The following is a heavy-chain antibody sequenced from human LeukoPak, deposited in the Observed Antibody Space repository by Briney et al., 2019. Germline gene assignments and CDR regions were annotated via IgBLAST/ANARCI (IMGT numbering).Heavy chain of an antibody. CDR1: GYTFTGYY. CDR2: INPNSGGT. J-gene: IGHJ4*02. D-gene: IGHD2-2*01. Sequence: ASVTVSRKASGYTFTGYYMHWLRQAPGPGLEWMGWINPNSGGTNYAQKLQGRVTMTRDTSISTAYMELSRLRSDDTAVYYCARVYCSSTSCYLDYWGQGTLVTVSS. CDR3: ARVYCSSTSCYLDY. V-gene: IGHV1-2*02.